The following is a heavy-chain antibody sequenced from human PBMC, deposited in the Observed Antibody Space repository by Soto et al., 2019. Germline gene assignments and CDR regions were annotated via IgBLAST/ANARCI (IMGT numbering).Heavy chain of an antibody. CDR3: AKDQASGQGSFDT. V-gene: IGHV3-30*18. J-gene: IGHJ4*02. CDR2: ISYDGSNQ. Sequence: PGGSLRLSCAASGFTFNIYGMHWVRPAPDKGLGWVALISYDGSNQYYADSVKGRFTISRDNSKNTLFLQMNSLRADDTAVYYCAKDQASGQGSFDTWGQGTLVTVSS. CDR1: GFTFNIYG.